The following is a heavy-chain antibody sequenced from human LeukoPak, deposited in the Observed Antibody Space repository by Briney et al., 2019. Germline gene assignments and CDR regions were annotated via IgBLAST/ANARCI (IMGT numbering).Heavy chain of an antibody. Sequence: PGGSLRLSCAASGFTFSDYYMSWIRQAPGKGLEWVSYISSSGSTIYYADSVKGRFTISRDNSKNTLYLQMNSLRAEDTAVYYCAKDFEQWLVKLYFDYWGQGTLVTVSS. D-gene: IGHD6-19*01. CDR3: AKDFEQWLVKLYFDY. CDR2: ISSSGSTI. J-gene: IGHJ4*02. V-gene: IGHV3-11*01. CDR1: GFTFSDYY.